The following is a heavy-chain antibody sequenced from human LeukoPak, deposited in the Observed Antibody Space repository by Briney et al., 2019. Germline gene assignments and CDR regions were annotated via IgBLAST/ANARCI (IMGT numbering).Heavy chain of an antibody. CDR2: ISSSSSYI. CDR3: ARGGSPKLFSSGYYSVDY. CDR1: GFTVSSNY. Sequence: GGSLRLPCAASGFTVSSNYMSWVRQAPGKGLEWVSTISSSSSYIYYADSVKGRFTISRDNAKNSLYLQMNSLRAEDTAVYYCARGGSPKLFSSGYYSVDYWGQGTLVTVSS. J-gene: IGHJ4*02. D-gene: IGHD3-22*01. V-gene: IGHV3-21*01.